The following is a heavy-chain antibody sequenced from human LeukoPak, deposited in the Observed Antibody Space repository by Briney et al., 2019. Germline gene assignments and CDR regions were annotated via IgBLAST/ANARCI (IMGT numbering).Heavy chain of an antibody. CDR2: MNPNSGNT. CDR1: GYTFTSYD. D-gene: IGHD3-22*01. Sequence: ASVKVSCKASGYTFTSYDINWVRQATGQGLEWMGWMNPNSGNTGYAQKFQGRVTMTRNTSISKAYMELSSLRSEDTAVYYCLYSSGYYSIYAFDIWGQGTMVTVSS. J-gene: IGHJ3*02. V-gene: IGHV1-8*01. CDR3: LYSSGYYSIYAFDI.